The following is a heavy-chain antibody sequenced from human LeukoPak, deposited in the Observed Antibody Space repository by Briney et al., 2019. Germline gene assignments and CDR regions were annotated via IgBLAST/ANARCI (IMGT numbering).Heavy chain of an antibody. V-gene: IGHV4-59*11. CDR3: ARDRGIAAAGIDP. Sequence: MPSETLSLTCTVSGGSISSHYWSWIRQPPGKGLEWIGYIYYSGSTNYNPSLKSRVTISVDASKNQFSLKLSSVTAADTAVYYCARDRGIAAAGIDPWGQGTLVTVSS. CDR2: IYYSGST. J-gene: IGHJ5*02. D-gene: IGHD6-13*01. CDR1: GGSISSHY.